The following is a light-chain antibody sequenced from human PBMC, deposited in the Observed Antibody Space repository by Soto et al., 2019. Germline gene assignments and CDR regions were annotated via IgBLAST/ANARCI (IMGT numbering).Light chain of an antibody. Sequence: QSVLTQPPSASGSPGQSVTISCTGTSSDVGGYNFVSWYQHHPGKAPKLIIYEVNKRPSGVPNRFSGSKSGNTASLTVSGLPAEDEADYYCNSYAGSNIYVFGTGTKLTVL. CDR1: SSDVGGYNF. CDR3: NSYAGSNIYV. CDR2: EVN. J-gene: IGLJ1*01. V-gene: IGLV2-8*01.